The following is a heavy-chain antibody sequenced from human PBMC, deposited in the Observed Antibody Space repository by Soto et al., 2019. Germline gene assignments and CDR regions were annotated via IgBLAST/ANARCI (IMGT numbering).Heavy chain of an antibody. D-gene: IGHD3-16*01. J-gene: IGHJ6*02. CDR1: GGTFSSYA. V-gene: IGHV1-69*13. Sequence: GASVKVSCTASGGTFSSYAISWVRQAPGQGLEWMGGIIPIFGTANYAQKFQGRVTITADESTSTAYMELSSLRSEDTAVYYCASNLEAKGGRGGYYYYYGMDVWGQGTTVTVSS. CDR2: IIPIFGTA. CDR3: ASNLEAKGGRGGYYYYYGMDV.